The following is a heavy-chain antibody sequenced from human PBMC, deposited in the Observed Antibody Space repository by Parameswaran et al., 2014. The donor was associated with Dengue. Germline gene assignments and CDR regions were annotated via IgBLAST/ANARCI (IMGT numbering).Heavy chain of an antibody. CDR2: IYYSGST. V-gene: IGHV4-59*01. Sequence: WIRQPPGKGLEWIGYIYYSGSTNYNPSLKSRVTISVDTSKNQFSLKLSSVTAADTAVYYCARDPYYYGSGSPRYFDLWGRGTLVTVSS. D-gene: IGHD3-10*01. J-gene: IGHJ2*01. CDR3: ARDPYYYGSGSPRYFDL.